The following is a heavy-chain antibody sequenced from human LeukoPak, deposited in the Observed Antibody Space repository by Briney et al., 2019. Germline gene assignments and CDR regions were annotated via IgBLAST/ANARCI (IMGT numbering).Heavy chain of an antibody. J-gene: IGHJ4*02. CDR2: ISGSGGST. CDR3: AKSPRVTGTTYFDY. CDR1: GFTFSSYA. Sequence: GGSLRLSCAASGFTFSSYAMSWVRQAPGKGLEWVSAISGSGGSTYYADSVKGRFTISRDNPRDTLYLQMNSLRAEDTAVYYCAKSPRVTGTTYFDYWGQGSLVTVSS. D-gene: IGHD1-7*01. V-gene: IGHV3-23*01.